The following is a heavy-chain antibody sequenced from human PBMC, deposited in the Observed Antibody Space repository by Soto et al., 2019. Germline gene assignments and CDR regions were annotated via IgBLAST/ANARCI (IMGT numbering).Heavy chain of an antibody. D-gene: IGHD3-22*01. J-gene: IGHJ5*02. CDR3: ARVKGSGYHNWFDP. Sequence: ASVKVSCKASGYTSNNYAMHWVRQAPGQGLEWMGCINAGNGNTKYSQKFQDRVTISRDTSASTAYMELRSLRSDDTAVYYCARVKGSGYHNWFDPWGQGTLVTVSS. CDR1: GYTSNNYA. CDR2: INAGNGNT. V-gene: IGHV1-3*01.